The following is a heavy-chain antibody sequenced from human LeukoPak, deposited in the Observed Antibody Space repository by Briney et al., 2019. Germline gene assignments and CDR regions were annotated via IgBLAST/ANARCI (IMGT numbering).Heavy chain of an antibody. D-gene: IGHD1-1*01. CDR1: GFTFSSYA. Sequence: GGSLRLSCAASGFTFSSYAMHWVRQAPGKGLEWVAVMSYDGSNKYYADSVKGRFTISRDNSKYTLYLQMDSLRAEDTAVYYCARDPDWNDGLDAFDIWGQGTMVTVSS. CDR2: MSYDGSNK. J-gene: IGHJ3*02. V-gene: IGHV3-30-3*01. CDR3: ARDPDWNDGLDAFDI.